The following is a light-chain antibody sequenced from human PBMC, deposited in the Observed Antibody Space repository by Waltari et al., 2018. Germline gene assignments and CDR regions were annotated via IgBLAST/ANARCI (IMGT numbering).Light chain of an antibody. CDR3: QQYYSRRT. CDR1: QSLLYYSNDKNY. CDR2: WAA. Sequence: DIVMTQSPESLAVSLGERATINCKSSQSLLYYSNDKNYLAWYQQKPGQPPKLLIYWAATRQSGVPDRFSGSGSGTDFTLTISSPQAEDVAVYYCQQYYSRRTFGQGTKVEIK. V-gene: IGKV4-1*01. J-gene: IGKJ1*01.